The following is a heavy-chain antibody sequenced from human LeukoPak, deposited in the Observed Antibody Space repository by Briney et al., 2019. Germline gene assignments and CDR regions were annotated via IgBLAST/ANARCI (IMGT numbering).Heavy chain of an antibody. D-gene: IGHD6-19*01. Sequence: GRSLRLSYAASGFTFDDYAMHWVRQAPGKGLEWVSGISWNSGSIGYADSVKGRFTISRDNAKNSLYLQMNSLRAEDMALYYCAKGLSSGWLDWFDPWGQGTLVTVSS. CDR1: GFTFDDYA. CDR2: ISWNSGSI. V-gene: IGHV3-9*03. J-gene: IGHJ5*02. CDR3: AKGLSSGWLDWFDP.